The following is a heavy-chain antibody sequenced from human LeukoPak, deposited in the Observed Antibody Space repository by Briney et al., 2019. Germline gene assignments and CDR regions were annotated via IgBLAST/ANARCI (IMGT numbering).Heavy chain of an antibody. CDR3: ARAVRAPGTPENGFDL. J-gene: IGHJ3*01. CDR1: GFISSDYS. CDR2: TLYDGTMA. Sequence: SGGSLRLSCAASGFISSDYSLHWVRQAPGKGLEWVAVTLYDGTMAYYADSVKGRFTISRDNSKNTMYLQMNSLREEDMGFYFCARAVRAPGTPENGFDLWGQGTMVTVSS. V-gene: IGHV3-30*04. D-gene: IGHD6-13*01.